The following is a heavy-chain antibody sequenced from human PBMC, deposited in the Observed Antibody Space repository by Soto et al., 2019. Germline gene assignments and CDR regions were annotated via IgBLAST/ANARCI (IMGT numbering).Heavy chain of an antibody. J-gene: IGHJ4*02. CDR3: ARDPYYDFWSGYRQFDY. V-gene: IGHV1-2*04. CDR1: GYTFTGYY. CDR2: INPNSGGT. Sequence: ASVKVSCKASGYTFTGYYMHWVRQAPGQGLEWMGWINPNSGGTNYAQKFQGWVTMTRDTSISTAYMELSRLRSDDTAVYYCARDPYYDFWSGYRQFDYWGQGTLVTVSS. D-gene: IGHD3-3*01.